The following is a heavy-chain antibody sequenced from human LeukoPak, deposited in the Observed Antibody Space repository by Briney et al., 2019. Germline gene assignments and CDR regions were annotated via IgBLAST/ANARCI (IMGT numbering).Heavy chain of an antibody. Sequence: RSSETLSLTCTVSGGSISSGGYYWSWIRQHPGKGLEWIGYIYYSGSTYYNPSLKSRVTISVDTSKNQFSLKLSSVTAADTAVYYCARGPSYDFWSGFEFDPWGQGTLVTVSS. CDR1: GGSISSGGYY. V-gene: IGHV4-31*03. D-gene: IGHD3-3*01. CDR3: ARGPSYDFWSGFEFDP. J-gene: IGHJ5*02. CDR2: IYYSGST.